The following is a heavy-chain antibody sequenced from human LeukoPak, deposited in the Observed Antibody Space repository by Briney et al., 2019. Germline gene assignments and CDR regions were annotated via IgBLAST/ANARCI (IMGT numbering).Heavy chain of an antibody. CDR2: ISYDGSNK. CDR1: GFTFSSYG. J-gene: IGHJ4*02. V-gene: IGHV3-30*18. Sequence: GGSLRLSCAASGFTFSSYGMHWVRQAPGKGLEWVAVISYDGSNKYYADSVKGRFTISRDNSKNTLYLQMNSLRAEDTAVYYCAKWDSWIDYWGQGTQVTVSS. D-gene: IGHD1-26*01. CDR3: AKWDSWIDY.